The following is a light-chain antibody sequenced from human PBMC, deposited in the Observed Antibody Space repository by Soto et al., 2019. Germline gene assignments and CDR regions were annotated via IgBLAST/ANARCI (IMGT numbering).Light chain of an antibody. CDR1: QSVSSN. Sequence: EIVMTQSPATLSVSPGERATLSCRASQSVSSNLAWYQQKPGQAPRLLIYGASTRATGIPARFSGSGSRTEFPLTISSLQSEAFAVYYCQQYNNWPQTFGQGTKVEIK. V-gene: IGKV3-15*01. CDR2: GAS. CDR3: QQYNNWPQT. J-gene: IGKJ1*01.